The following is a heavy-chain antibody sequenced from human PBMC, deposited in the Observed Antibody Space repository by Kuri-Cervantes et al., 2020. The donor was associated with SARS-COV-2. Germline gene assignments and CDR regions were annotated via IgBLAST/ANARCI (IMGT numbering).Heavy chain of an antibody. J-gene: IGHJ4*02. CDR1: GYSFTSYW. V-gene: IGHV5-51*01. Sequence: KVSCKGSGYSFTSYWIGWWRQMRGKGLEWMGIIDAGDSDTRYSPSFQGKVTISADKSISTAYLQWSSLKASDTAMYYCARAIRDYYDSSAYFDYWGQGTLVTVSS. CDR2: IDAGDSDT. CDR3: ARAIRDYYDSSAYFDY. D-gene: IGHD3-22*01.